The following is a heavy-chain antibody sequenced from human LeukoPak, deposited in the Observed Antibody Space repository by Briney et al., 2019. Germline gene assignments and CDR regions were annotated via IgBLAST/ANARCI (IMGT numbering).Heavy chain of an antibody. CDR1: GFTFSSYA. CDR3: ARDPGFLEWLFDY. V-gene: IGHV3-30-3*01. D-gene: IGHD3-3*01. J-gene: IGHJ4*02. CDR2: ISYDGSNK. Sequence: SLRLSCAASGFTFSSYAMHWVRQAPGKGLEWVAVISYDGSNKYYADSVKGRFTISRDNSKNTLYLQMNSLRAEDTAVYYCARDPGFLEWLFDYWGQGTLVTVSS.